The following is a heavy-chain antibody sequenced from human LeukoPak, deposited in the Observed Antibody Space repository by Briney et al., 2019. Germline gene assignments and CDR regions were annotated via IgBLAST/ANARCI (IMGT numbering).Heavy chain of an antibody. CDR3: ARGVDYGMDV. J-gene: IGHJ6*02. V-gene: IGHV1-3*02. D-gene: IGHD3-3*01. Sequence: GASVKVSCKASGYTLTNHAIHWVRQAPGQRLEWMGWSSAANGDTKSAQEFQGRVTITRDTSATTAYMELSSLRSEDMAVYYCARGVDYGMDVWGQGTTVTVSS. CDR2: SSAANGDT. CDR1: GYTLTNHA.